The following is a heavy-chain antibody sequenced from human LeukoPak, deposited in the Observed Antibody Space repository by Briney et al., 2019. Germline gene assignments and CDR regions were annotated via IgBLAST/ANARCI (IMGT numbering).Heavy chain of an antibody. D-gene: IGHD3-3*01. J-gene: IGHJ4*02. CDR2: ISNNSSTK. V-gene: IGHV3-48*04. CDR3: VCLPFSDFRSGYSTFDY. CDR1: GFTFSNYN. Sequence: GGSLRLSCAASGFTFSNYNMNWVRQAPGKGLDWISYISNNSSTKYYTDSVKGRITISRDNSKNILYLQMNSLRAEDTAIYYCVCLPFSDFRSGYSTFDYWGQGALVSVSS.